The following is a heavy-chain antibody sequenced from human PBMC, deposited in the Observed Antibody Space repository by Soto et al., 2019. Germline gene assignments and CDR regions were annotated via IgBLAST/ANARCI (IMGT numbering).Heavy chain of an antibody. Sequence: LRLSCAASGFIFKMYWMHWVRQSPGKGLVWISRIYNDGTYSDYADSVRGRFTISRDNVNDTLYLQMNNLRAEDSGLYYCTRGPRPISTGTGAYWGQGTQVTVS. CDR2: IYNDGTYS. CDR1: GFIFKMYW. D-gene: IGHD3-10*01. J-gene: IGHJ4*02. V-gene: IGHV3-74*01. CDR3: TRGPRPISTGTGAY.